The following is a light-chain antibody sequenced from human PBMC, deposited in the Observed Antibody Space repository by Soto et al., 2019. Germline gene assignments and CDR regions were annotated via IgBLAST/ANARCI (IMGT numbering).Light chain of an antibody. V-gene: IGKV1-5*03. Sequence: DIQMTQSPSTLSASVGDGVTITCRASQSISTGLAWYQQKPGKAPKLLIYKATILERGFPSRFSGSGSGTDFILTISSLLAVDAATYYCQQYNDVQYTFGQGTKVEI. CDR3: QQYNDVQYT. CDR1: QSISTG. CDR2: KAT. J-gene: IGKJ2*01.